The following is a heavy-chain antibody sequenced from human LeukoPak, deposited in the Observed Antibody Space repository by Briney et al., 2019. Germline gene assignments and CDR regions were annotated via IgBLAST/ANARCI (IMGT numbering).Heavy chain of an antibody. V-gene: IGHV3-48*03. CDR3: ARDRSGVVVVAATFDY. D-gene: IGHD2-15*01. CDR1: GFTFSNYV. Sequence: GGSLRLSCAASGFTFSNYVMSWVRQAPGKGLEWVSYISSSGSTIYYADSVKGRFTIARDNAKNSLYLQMNSLRAEDTAVSYCARDRSGVVVVAATFDYWGQGTLVTVSS. J-gene: IGHJ4*02. CDR2: ISSSGSTI.